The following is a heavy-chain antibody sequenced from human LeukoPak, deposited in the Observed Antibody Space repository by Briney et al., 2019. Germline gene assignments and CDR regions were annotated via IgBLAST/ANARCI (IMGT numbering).Heavy chain of an antibody. CDR1: GFTFSSYW. CDR2: IKQDGSEK. CDR3: ARGAGGRYPFDY. J-gene: IGHJ4*02. V-gene: IGHV3-7*01. D-gene: IGHD1-26*01. Sequence: PGGSLILSCAASGFTFSSYWMRWVRQAPGKGLERVANIKQDGSEKYYVDSVKGRFTISRDNAKNSLYLQMNSLRAEDTAVYYCARGAGGRYPFDYWGQGTLVTVSS.